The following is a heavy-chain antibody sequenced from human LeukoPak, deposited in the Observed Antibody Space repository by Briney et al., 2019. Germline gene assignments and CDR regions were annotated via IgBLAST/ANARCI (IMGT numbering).Heavy chain of an antibody. V-gene: IGHV1-69*05. CDR2: IIPIFGTA. Sequence: GASVKVSCKASGGTFSSYAISWVRQAPGQGLEWMGGIIPIFGTANYAQKFQGRVTITTDESTSTAYMELSSLRSEDTAVYYCARVSVTTGYYYYYMDVWGKGTTVTVSS. D-gene: IGHD4-11*01. CDR1: GGTFSSYA. J-gene: IGHJ6*03. CDR3: ARVSVTTGYYYYYMDV.